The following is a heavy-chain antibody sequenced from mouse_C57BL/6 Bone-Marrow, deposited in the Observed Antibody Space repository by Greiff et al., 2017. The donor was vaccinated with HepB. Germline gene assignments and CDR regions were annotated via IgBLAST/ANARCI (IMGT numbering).Heavy chain of an antibody. CDR2: INPYNGGT. J-gene: IGHJ2*01. CDR3: ARGNYGPDY. D-gene: IGHD1-1*01. CDR1: GYTFTDYY. V-gene: IGHV1-19*01. Sequence: EVQLQQSGPVLVKPGASVKMSCKASGYTFTDYYMNWVKQSHGKSLEWIGVINPYNGGTSYNQKFKGKATLTVDKSSSTAYMELNSLTSEDSAVYYCARGNYGPDYWGQGTTLTVSS.